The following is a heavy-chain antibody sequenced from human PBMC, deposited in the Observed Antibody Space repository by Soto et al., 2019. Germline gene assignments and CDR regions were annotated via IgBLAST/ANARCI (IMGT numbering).Heavy chain of an antibody. CDR1: GFTFSSYA. J-gene: IGHJ4*02. CDR2: ISYDGSNK. V-gene: IGHV3-30-3*01. Sequence: GGSLRLSCAASGFTFSSYAMHWVRQAPGKGLEWVAVISYDGSNKYYADSVKGRFTISRDNSKNTLYLQMNSLRAEDTAVYYCARPPYGDYVSGFDYWGQGTLVTVSS. D-gene: IGHD4-17*01. CDR3: ARPPYGDYVSGFDY.